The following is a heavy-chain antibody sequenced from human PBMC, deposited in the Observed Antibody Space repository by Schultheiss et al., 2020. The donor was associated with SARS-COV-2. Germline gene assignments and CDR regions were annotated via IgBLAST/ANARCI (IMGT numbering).Heavy chain of an antibody. CDR3: AKSGGVGAIKYFDY. Sequence: SETLSLTCAVSGGSISSRGYYWSWIRQHPGRGLEWIGYIYYSGSTYYGSSLKSRLTISVDTSKNQFSLKLSSVTAADTAVYYCAKSGGVGAIKYFDYWGQGTLVTVSS. D-gene: IGHD1-26*01. V-gene: IGHV4-31*11. J-gene: IGHJ4*02. CDR1: GGSISSRGYY. CDR2: IYYSGST.